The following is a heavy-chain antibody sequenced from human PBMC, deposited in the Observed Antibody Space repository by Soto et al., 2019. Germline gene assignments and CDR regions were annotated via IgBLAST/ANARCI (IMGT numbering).Heavy chain of an antibody. Sequence: ASVKVSCKASGYTFTSYGISWVRQAPGQGLEWMGWISAYNGNTNYAQKLQGRVTMTTDTSTSTAYMELRSLRSDDTAVYYCARVKGSSGRQRGDKWFDPWGQGTLVTVSS. CDR1: GYTFTSYG. J-gene: IGHJ5*02. V-gene: IGHV1-18*04. D-gene: IGHD6-19*01. CDR2: ISAYNGNT. CDR3: ARVKGSSGRQRGDKWFDP.